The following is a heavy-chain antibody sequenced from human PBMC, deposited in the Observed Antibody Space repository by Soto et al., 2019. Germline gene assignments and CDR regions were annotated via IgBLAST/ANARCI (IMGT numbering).Heavy chain of an antibody. D-gene: IGHD6-19*01. CDR3: AKDRVLAVAGFDY. CDR2: ISYDGSNK. J-gene: IGHJ4*02. Sequence: GGSLRLSCAASGFTFSSYGMHWVRQAPGKGLEWVAVISYDGSNKYYADSVKGRFTISRDNSKNTLYLQMNSLRAEDTAVYYCAKDRVLAVAGFDYWGQGTLITVSS. V-gene: IGHV3-30*18. CDR1: GFTFSSYG.